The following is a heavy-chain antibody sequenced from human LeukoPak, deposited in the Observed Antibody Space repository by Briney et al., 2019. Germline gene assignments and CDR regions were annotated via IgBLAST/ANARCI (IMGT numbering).Heavy chain of an antibody. D-gene: IGHD1-26*01. J-gene: IGHJ3*02. CDR2: IRQDGGAK. V-gene: IGHV3-7*01. CDR1: GFTFSNYW. CDR3: ARDQAPSFSGGHYDAFDI. Sequence: GGSLRLSCAASGFTFSNYWMTWLRQAPGRGLEWVASIRQDGGAKYYVDSVKGRFTISRDNAMNSLYLQMNSLRAEDTAVYYCARDQAPSFSGGHYDAFDIWGQGTVVTVSS.